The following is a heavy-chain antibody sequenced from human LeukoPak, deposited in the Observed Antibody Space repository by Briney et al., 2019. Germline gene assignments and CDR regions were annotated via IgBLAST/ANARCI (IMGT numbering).Heavy chain of an antibody. Sequence: SVKVSCKASGGTFSSYAISWVRQAPGQGLEWMGGIIPIFGTANYAQKFQGRVTITADESTSTAYMELSSLRSEDTAVYYCARDDLRWSYDSSGYYPDWFDPWGQGTLVTVSS. J-gene: IGHJ5*02. V-gene: IGHV1-69*13. CDR2: IIPIFGTA. CDR3: ARDDLRWSYDSSGYYPDWFDP. CDR1: GGTFSSYA. D-gene: IGHD3-22*01.